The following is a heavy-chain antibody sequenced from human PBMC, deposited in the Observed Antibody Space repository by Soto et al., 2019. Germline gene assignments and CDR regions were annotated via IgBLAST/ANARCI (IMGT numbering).Heavy chain of an antibody. CDR1: GFTFSSYG. V-gene: IGHV3-33*01. CDR2: IWYDGSNK. CDR3: AGDYGDYVLNY. D-gene: IGHD4-17*01. J-gene: IGHJ4*02. Sequence: GGSLRLSCAASGFTFSSYGMHWVRQAPGKGLEWVAVIWYDGSNKYYADSVKGRFTISRDNSKNTLYLQMNSLRAEDTAVYYCAGDYGDYVLNYWGQGTLVTVSS.